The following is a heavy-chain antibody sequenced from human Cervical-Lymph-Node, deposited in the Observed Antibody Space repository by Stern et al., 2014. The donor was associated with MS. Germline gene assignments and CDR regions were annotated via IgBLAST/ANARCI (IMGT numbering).Heavy chain of an antibody. CDR2: INGGPGTT. V-gene: IGHV1-3*01. CDR1: GYNFIDHA. CDR3: ARQPDYSDFLDF. D-gene: IGHD4-11*01. Sequence: VQLVQSGAEVKKPGASMTISCKTSGYNFIDHAIYWVRQAPGQRLEWMGWINGGPGTTKYSQKFQGRVSFTRDKAASAAYMDLSSLSPDDTAVYYCARQPDYSDFLDFWGQGTLVTVSS. J-gene: IGHJ4*02.